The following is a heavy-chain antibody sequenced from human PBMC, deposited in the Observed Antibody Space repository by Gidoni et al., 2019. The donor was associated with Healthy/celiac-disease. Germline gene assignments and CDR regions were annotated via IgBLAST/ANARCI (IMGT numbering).Heavy chain of an antibody. V-gene: IGHV1-69*18. J-gene: IGHJ4*02. Sequence: QVQLVQSGAEVKKPVSSVTVSCKASGGTFSSYAIRWGRQAPGHGLEWMGRIIPIFGTANYAKKVQGRVTMTADESTSTAYMELSSLRSEDTAVYYCARDLERYCSSTSCYRPYYFDYWGQGTLVTVSS. CDR2: IIPIFGTA. CDR1: GGTFSSYA. CDR3: ARDLERYCSSTSCYRPYYFDY. D-gene: IGHD2-2*01.